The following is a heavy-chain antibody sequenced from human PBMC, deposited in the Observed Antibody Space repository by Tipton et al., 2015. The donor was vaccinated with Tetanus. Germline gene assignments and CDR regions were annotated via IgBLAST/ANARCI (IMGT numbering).Heavy chain of an antibody. V-gene: IGHV3-30-3*01. CDR1: GFTFSSYA. D-gene: IGHD6-13*01. CDR3: AREGIAAAGYFDY. J-gene: IGHJ4*02. Sequence: SLRLSCAASGFTFSSYAMRWVRQAPGKGLEWVAVISYDGSNKYYADSVKGRFTISRDNSKNTLCLQMNSLRAEDTAVYYCAREGIAAAGYFDYWGQGTLVTVSS. CDR2: ISYDGSNK.